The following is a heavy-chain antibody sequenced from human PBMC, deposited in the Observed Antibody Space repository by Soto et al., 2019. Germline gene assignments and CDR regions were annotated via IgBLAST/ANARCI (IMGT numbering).Heavy chain of an antibody. CDR1: GFPFDDYG. Sequence: EVQLVESGGSVVRPGGSLRLSCAAFGFPFDDYGMSWVRQAPGKGLEWVSGINRDGGSTGYADSVKGRFTISRDNAKNSLYLQMNSLRAEDTGFYYCARAPGYYGDFFDYWGQGTLVTVSS. CDR2: INRDGGST. CDR3: ARAPGYYGDFFDY. V-gene: IGHV3-20*04. D-gene: IGHD4-17*01. J-gene: IGHJ4*02.